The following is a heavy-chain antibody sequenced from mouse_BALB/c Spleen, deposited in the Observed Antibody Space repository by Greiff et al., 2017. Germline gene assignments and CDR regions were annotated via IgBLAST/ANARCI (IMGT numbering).Heavy chain of an antibody. J-gene: IGHJ4*01. Sequence: QVQLQQSGAELARPGASVKLSCKASGYTFTDYYINWVKQRTGQGLEWIGEIYPGSGNTYYNEKFKGKATLTVDKSSSTAYMQLSSLTSEDSAVYYCASGGILDYWGQGTSVTVSS. V-gene: IGHV1-77*01. CDR3: ASGGILDY. CDR2: IYPGSGNT. CDR1: GYTFTDYY.